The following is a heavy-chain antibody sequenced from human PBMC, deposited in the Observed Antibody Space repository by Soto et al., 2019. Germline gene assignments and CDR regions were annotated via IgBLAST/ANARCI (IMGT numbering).Heavy chain of an antibody. CDR2: VSGSGGPT. V-gene: IGHV3-23*01. CDR3: ARCTVDTIVTSGWGHNLDP. CDR1: GFTFSSSA. J-gene: IGHJ5*02. D-gene: IGHD6-19*01. Sequence: EVQLLDSGGGLVQPGGSLRLSCAASGFTFSSSAMSWVRQAPGKGLEWVSAVSGSGGPTYYADSVRGRFTISRDHSKKTLYLQRNSLRAEDTAIYFCARCTVDTIVTSGWGHNLDPWGQGTLVTVSS.